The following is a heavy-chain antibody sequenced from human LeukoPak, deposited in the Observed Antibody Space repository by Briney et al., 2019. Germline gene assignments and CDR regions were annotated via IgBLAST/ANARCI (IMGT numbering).Heavy chain of an antibody. J-gene: IGHJ4*02. CDR1: GGTFSSYA. CDR3: ARAPIYDSSGYPIQFDY. V-gene: IGHV1-69*13. Sequence: SVKVSCKASGGTFSSYAISWVRQAPGQGLEWMGGIIPIFGTANYAQKFQGRVTITADESTSTAYMELSSLRSEDTAVYYCARAPIYDSSGYPIQFDYWGQGTLVTVSS. CDR2: IIPIFGTA. D-gene: IGHD3-22*01.